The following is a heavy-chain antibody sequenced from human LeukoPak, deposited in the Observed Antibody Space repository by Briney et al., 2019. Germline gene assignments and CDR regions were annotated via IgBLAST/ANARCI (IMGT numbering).Heavy chain of an antibody. CDR2: IKQDGSEK. CDR1: GFTFSSYW. CDR3: ARDLPPEDV. V-gene: IGHV3-7*01. Sequence: GGSLRLSCAASGFTFSSYWMSWVRQAPGKGLEWVANIKQDGSEKYYVDSVKGRFTISRDNSKNTLYLQMNSLRVDDTAVYYCARDLPPEDVWGQGTTVTVSS. J-gene: IGHJ6*02.